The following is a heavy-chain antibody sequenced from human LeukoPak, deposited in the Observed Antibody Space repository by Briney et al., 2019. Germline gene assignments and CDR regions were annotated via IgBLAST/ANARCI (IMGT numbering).Heavy chain of an antibody. D-gene: IGHD2-2*01. CDR1: GGSISSYY. J-gene: IGHJ3*02. CDR2: IYYSGST. CDR3: AGVVTAAMDAFDI. V-gene: IGHV4-59*01. Sequence: SETLSLTCTVSGGSISSYYWSWIRQPPGKGLEWIGYIYYSGSTNYNPSLRSRVTISVDTSKNQFSLKLSSVTAADTAVHYCAGVVTAAMDAFDIWGQGTMVTVSS.